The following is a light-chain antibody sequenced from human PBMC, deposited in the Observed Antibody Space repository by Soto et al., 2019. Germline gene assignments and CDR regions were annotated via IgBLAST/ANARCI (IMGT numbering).Light chain of an antibody. V-gene: IGKV1-5*01. J-gene: IGKJ1*01. CDR2: XVS. CDR1: QWFXTG. CDR3: QQYNIFWT. Sequence: IQVTQSAATLSASEGDRVTITCRASQWFXTGFAWYQQKPGKAPNILIDXVSSLQSGVPSRFSGSGCGTEFTITISSLQADDVETYCCQQYNIFWTFGQGTKVDIK.